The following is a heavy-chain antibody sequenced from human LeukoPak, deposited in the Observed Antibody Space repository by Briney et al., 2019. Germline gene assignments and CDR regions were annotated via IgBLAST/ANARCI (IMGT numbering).Heavy chain of an antibody. J-gene: IGHJ4*02. Sequence: GASVKVSCKASGGTFSSYAISCVRQAPGQGLEWMGRIIPIFGTANYAQKFQGRVTITADKSTSTAYMELSSLRSEDTAVYYCARDQPTIRFPYFDYWGQGTLVTVSS. CDR1: GGTFSSYA. CDR2: IIPIFGTA. CDR3: ARDQPTIRFPYFDY. D-gene: IGHD5-24*01. V-gene: IGHV1-69*06.